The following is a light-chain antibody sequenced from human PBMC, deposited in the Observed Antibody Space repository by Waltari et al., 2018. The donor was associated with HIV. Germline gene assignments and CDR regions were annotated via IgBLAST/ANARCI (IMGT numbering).Light chain of an antibody. J-gene: IGLJ3*02. V-gene: IGLV3-21*04. CDR1: HIRSKS. Sequence: SYVLTPPPSVSVDPAEPPRITCGGTHIRSKSVPWYQQKPGQAPVLVIYDDNDRPSGIPERFSGSSSGNTATLTISRVEAGDEADYYCQVWDTTTDQWVFGGGTELAVL. CDR2: DDN. CDR3: QVWDTTTDQWV.